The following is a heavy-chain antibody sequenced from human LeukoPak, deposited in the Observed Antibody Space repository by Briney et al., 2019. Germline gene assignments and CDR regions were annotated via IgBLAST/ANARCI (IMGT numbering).Heavy chain of an antibody. CDR2: IYYTGDT. J-gene: IGHJ5*02. V-gene: IGHV4-31*03. CDR1: GVSVSKGGNY. D-gene: IGHD5-18*01. CDR3: ANSDTAMKT. Sequence: SQTLSLTCTVSGVSVSKGGNYWSWIRQVPGKGLEWIGYIYYTGDTYYIPSLNSRLTMSVDTSKNQFSLKLSSVTAADTAVYYCANSDTAMKTWGQGILVTVSS.